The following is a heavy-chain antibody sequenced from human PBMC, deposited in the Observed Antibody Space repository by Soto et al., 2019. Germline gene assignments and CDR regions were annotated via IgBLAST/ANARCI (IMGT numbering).Heavy chain of an antibody. CDR2: IWYDGSNK. CDR1: GFTFSTYG. CDR3: ARAVGPLGY. J-gene: IGHJ4*02. Sequence: QVQLVESGGGVVQPGRSLRLSCAASGFTFSTYGMHWVRQAPGKGLEWVAVIWYDGSNKYYADSVKGRFTISRDNSRNTLYLQMNSLRAEDTAVYYCARAVGPLGYWGQGTLVTVSS. V-gene: IGHV3-33*01. D-gene: IGHD1-26*01.